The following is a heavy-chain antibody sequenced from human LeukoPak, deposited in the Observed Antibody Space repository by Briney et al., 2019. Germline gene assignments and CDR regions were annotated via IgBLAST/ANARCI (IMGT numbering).Heavy chain of an antibody. CDR3: AKGESHPKYYFDY. CDR2: ISGSDGRA. J-gene: IGHJ4*02. Sequence: GGSLRLSCTASGFTFSTYAMRWVRQAPGKGLEWVSTISGSDGRAYYADSVKGRFTISRDNSKNTLYLQMNSLRAEDTAVYYCAKGESHPKYYFDYWGQGTLVTVSS. CDR1: GFTFSTYA. V-gene: IGHV3-23*01. D-gene: IGHD3-10*01.